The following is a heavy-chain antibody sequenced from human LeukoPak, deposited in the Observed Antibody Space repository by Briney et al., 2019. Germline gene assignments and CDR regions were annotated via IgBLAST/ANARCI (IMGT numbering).Heavy chain of an antibody. CDR3: AKQVAVPRTRGFDY. CDR2: ISYDGSNK. CDR1: GFTFSSYV. V-gene: IGHV3-30*18. Sequence: PGRSLRLSCAASGFTFSSYVMHWVRQAPGKGLEWVAVISYDGSNKYYADSVKGRFTISRDNSKNTLYLQMNSLKAEDTAVYYCAKQVAVPRTRGFDYWGQGTLVTVSS. J-gene: IGHJ4*02. D-gene: IGHD6-19*01.